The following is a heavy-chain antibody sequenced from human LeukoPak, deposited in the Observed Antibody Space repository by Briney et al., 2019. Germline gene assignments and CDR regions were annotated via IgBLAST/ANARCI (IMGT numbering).Heavy chain of an antibody. V-gene: IGHV3-23*01. CDR3: AKVTSSGYDFWSGYYTGGHYYYYMDV. J-gene: IGHJ6*03. Sequence: SGGSLRLSCAASGFTFSSHAMSWVRQAPGKGLEWVSAISGSGGSTYYADSVKGRFTISRDNSKNTLYLQMNSLRAEDTAVYYCAKVTSSGYDFWSGYYTGGHYYYYMDVWGKGTTVTVSS. D-gene: IGHD3-3*01. CDR2: ISGSGGST. CDR1: GFTFSSHA.